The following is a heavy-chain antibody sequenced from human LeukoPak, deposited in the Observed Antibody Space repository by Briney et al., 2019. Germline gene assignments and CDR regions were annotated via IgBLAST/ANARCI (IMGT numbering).Heavy chain of an antibody. V-gene: IGHV4-59*05. J-gene: IGHJ4*02. CDR1: GGSISNYY. CDR2: IYYSGST. Sequence: PSETLSLTCTVSGGSISNYYWTWIRQPPGKGLEWIGSIYYSGSTYYNPSLKSRVTISVDTSKNQFSLKLSSVTAADTAVYYCARSLNYFDYWGQGTLVTVSS. CDR3: ARSLNYFDY.